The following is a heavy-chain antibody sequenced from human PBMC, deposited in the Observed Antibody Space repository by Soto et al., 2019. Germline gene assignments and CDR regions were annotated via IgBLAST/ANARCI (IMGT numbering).Heavy chain of an antibody. CDR3: AKSMIVAAGTGNFDY. V-gene: IGHV3-23*01. D-gene: IGHD6-13*01. CDR2: IRSSDGST. CDR1: GLTFSSYD. J-gene: IGHJ4*02. Sequence: EVQLLESGGDLEQPGGSLRLSCAASGLTFSSYDMNWVRQAPGKGLEWVSSIRSSDGSTYYADSVKGRFTISRDNSKNPLSLQMNSLRVEETAVYYCAKSMIVAAGTGNFDYWGQGTLVTVSS.